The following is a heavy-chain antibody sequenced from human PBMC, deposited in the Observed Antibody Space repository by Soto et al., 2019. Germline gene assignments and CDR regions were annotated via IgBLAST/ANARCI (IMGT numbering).Heavy chain of an antibody. CDR2: ISAYNGNT. CDR1: GYTFTSYG. D-gene: IGHD2-21*02. Sequence: ASVKVSCKASGYTFTSYGISWVRQAPGQGLEGMGWISAYNGNTNYAQKLQGRVTMTTDTSTSTAYMELRSLRSDDTAVYYCAREPLAYCGGDCYSEGLFDYWGQGPMVTV. V-gene: IGHV1-18*04. CDR3: AREPLAYCGGDCYSEGLFDY. J-gene: IGHJ4*02.